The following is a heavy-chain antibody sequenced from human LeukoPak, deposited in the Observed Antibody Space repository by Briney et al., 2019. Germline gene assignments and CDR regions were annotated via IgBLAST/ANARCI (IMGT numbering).Heavy chain of an antibody. V-gene: IGHV3-74*01. J-gene: IGHJ4*02. CDR1: GITFNSHW. CDR3: AKEVPDILTGYYSYFDY. CDR2: INSDGSST. D-gene: IGHD3-9*01. Sequence: AGGSLRLSCAASGITFNSHWMHWVRQAPGKGLVWVSRINSDGSSTSYADSVKGRFTISRDNAKNALYLQMNSLRAEDTALYYCAKEVPDILTGYYSYFDYWGRGTLVTVSS.